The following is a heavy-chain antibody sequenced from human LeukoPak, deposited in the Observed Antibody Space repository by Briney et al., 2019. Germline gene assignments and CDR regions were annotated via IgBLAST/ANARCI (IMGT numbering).Heavy chain of an antibody. CDR1: GFTFSDYY. CDR3: AARIAAADNWFDP. D-gene: IGHD6-13*01. V-gene: IGHV3-11*01. J-gene: IGHJ5*02. CDR2: ISSSGSTI. Sequence: GGSLRLSCAASGFTFSDYYMSWIRQAPGKGLEWVSYISSSGSTIYYADSVKGRFTISRDNAKNSLYLQMNSLRAEDTAVYYCAARIAAADNWFDPWGQGTLVTVSS.